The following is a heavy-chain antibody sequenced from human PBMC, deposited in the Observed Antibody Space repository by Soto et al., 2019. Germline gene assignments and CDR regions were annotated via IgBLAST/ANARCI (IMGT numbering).Heavy chain of an antibody. Sequence: SETLSLTCTVSGGSISSGDYYWSWIRQPPGKGLEWIGYIYYSGSTYYNPSLKSRVTISVDTSKNQFSLKLSSVTAADTAVYYCDRDSGITMIVVPGAFDIWGQGTMVTVSS. J-gene: IGHJ3*02. CDR2: IYYSGST. CDR1: GGSISSGDYY. V-gene: IGHV4-30-4*01. D-gene: IGHD3-22*01. CDR3: DRDSGITMIVVPGAFDI.